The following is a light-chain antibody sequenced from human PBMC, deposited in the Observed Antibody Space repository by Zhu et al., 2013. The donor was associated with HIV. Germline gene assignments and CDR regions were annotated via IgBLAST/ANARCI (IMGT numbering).Light chain of an antibody. V-gene: IGKV1-39*01. CDR2: AGF. Sequence: DIQMTQSPSSLSASVGDRVTITCRASQSISNYLNWYQQKPGKAPNLLIYAGFSLQSGVPSRFSGSGSGAGFLLSPSAVFNLKILSTYYCQQTYSTPLTFGGGTRVDIK. CDR1: QSISNY. CDR3: QQTYSTPLT. J-gene: IGKJ4*01.